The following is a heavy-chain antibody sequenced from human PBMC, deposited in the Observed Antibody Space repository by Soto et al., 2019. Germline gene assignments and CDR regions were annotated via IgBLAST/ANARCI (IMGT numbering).Heavy chain of an antibody. D-gene: IGHD3-3*01. J-gene: IGHJ6*02. CDR2: IKSKTDGGTT. V-gene: IGHV3-15*01. CDR3: LTYYDFWSGQDYYYGMYV. Sequence: GGSLRLSCAASGFTFSNAWMSWVRQAPGKGLEWVGRIKSKTDGGTTDYAAPVKGRFTISRDDSKNTLYLQMNSLKTEDTAVYYCLTYYDFWSGQDYYYGMYVWGQGTSVTVSS. CDR1: GFTFSNAW.